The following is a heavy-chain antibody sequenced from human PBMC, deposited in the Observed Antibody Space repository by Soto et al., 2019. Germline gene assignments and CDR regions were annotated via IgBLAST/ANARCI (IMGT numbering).Heavy chain of an antibody. CDR2: ISGSGGST. Sequence: GGSLRLSCTTSGFTFGDYAMSWVRQAPGKGLEWVSAISGSGGSTYYADSVKGRFTISRDNSKNTLYLQMNSLRAEDTAVYYCAKGSRWSGWFFDYWGQGTLVTVSS. CDR3: AKGSRWSGWFFDY. CDR1: GFTFGDYA. J-gene: IGHJ4*02. V-gene: IGHV3-23*01. D-gene: IGHD6-19*01.